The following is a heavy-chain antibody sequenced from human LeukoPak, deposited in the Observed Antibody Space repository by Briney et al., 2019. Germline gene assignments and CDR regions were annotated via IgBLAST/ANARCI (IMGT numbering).Heavy chain of an antibody. Sequence: SVKVSCKASGGTFSSYAISWVRQAPGQGLEWMGGIIPIFDTAVYVQKFQGRVTVTADESTSTAYMDLSSLTSEDTAVYYCARDNIRGGKGIAAAGGYYWGQGTLVTVSS. CDR2: IIPIFDTA. V-gene: IGHV1-69*13. J-gene: IGHJ4*02. CDR3: ARDNIRGGKGIAAAGGYY. CDR1: GGTFSSYA. D-gene: IGHD6-13*01.